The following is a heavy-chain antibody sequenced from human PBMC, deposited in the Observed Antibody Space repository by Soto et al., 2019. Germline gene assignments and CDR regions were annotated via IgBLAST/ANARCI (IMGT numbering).Heavy chain of an antibody. V-gene: IGHV3-30-3*01. J-gene: IGHJ4*02. D-gene: IGHD6-19*01. Sequence: GGSLRLSCAASGFTFSSYAMHWVRQAPGKGLEWVAVISYDGSNKYYADSVKGRFTISRDNSKNTLYLQMNSLRAEDTAVYYCARGGVLAVAGLELSYWGQGTLVIVSS. CDR2: ISYDGSNK. CDR3: ARGGVLAVAGLELSY. CDR1: GFTFSSYA.